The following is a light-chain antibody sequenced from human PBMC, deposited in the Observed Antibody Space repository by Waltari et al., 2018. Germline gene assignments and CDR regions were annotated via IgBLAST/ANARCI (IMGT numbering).Light chain of an antibody. Sequence: DIVMTQSPDSLAVSLGERATINCKSSQSVLYSSNNKNYLAWYQQKPGQPPKLLIYWASTRESGVPDRFSGSGSGTDFTLTISSLQAGDVAVYYCQQYYTSPQLTFGGGTKVEIK. CDR1: QSVLYSSNNKNY. J-gene: IGKJ4*01. CDR2: WAS. V-gene: IGKV4-1*01. CDR3: QQYYTSPQLT.